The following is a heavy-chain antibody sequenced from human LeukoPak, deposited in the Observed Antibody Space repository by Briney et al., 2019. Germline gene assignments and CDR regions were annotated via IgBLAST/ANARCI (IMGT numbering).Heavy chain of an antibody. D-gene: IGHD3-3*01. Sequence: GASVKVSCKASGYTFTSYGISWVRQAPGQGLEWMGWISAYSGDTNYSQKFQGRVTITRDTSASTAYMELSSLRSEDTAVYYCARVARYDFWSGYITWGQGTLVTVSS. CDR2: ISAYSGDT. V-gene: IGHV1-18*01. CDR3: ARVARYDFWSGYIT. J-gene: IGHJ5*02. CDR1: GYTFTSYG.